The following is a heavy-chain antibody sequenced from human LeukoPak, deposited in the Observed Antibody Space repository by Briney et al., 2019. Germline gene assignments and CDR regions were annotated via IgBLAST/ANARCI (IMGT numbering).Heavy chain of an antibody. D-gene: IGHD5-24*01. J-gene: IGHJ6*03. CDR2: INPNSGGT. V-gene: IGHV1-2*02. Sequence: GASVKVSCKASGYTFTGYYMHWVRQAPGQGLEWMGWINPNSGGTNYAQKLQGRVTMTTDTSTSTAYMELRSLRSDDTAVYYCARDTMAWLGAPYYMDVWGKGTTVTISS. CDR1: GYTFTGYY. CDR3: ARDTMAWLGAPYYMDV.